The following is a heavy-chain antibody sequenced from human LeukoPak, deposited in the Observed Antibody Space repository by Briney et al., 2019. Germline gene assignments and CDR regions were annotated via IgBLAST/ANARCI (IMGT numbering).Heavy chain of an antibody. V-gene: IGHV3-43D*03. J-gene: IGHJ6*03. CDR1: GFTFDDYA. CDR3: AKDIAVAAKRRYYYYYYMDV. CDR2: ISWDGGST. D-gene: IGHD6-19*01. Sequence: EGSLRLSCAASGFTFDDYAMHWVRQAPGKGLEWVSLISWDGGSTYYADSVKGRFTISRDNSKNSLYLQMNSLRAEDTALYYCAKDIAVAAKRRYYYYYYMDVWGKGTTVTVSS.